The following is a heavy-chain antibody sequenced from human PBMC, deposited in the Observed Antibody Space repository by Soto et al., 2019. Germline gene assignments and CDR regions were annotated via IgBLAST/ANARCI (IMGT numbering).Heavy chain of an antibody. Sequence: EVQLVESGGGLVQPGGSLRLSCAASGFTLSSYDMSWVRQAPGKGLEWVSHISHSSSTMYYADSVKGRFTISRDNAKNSLSLQMISLRAEDTAVYYCARERGSAYSDHWGQGTLVTVSS. J-gene: IGHJ4*02. D-gene: IGHD3-22*01. CDR1: GFTLSSYD. V-gene: IGHV3-48*03. CDR2: ISHSSSTM. CDR3: ARERGSAYSDH.